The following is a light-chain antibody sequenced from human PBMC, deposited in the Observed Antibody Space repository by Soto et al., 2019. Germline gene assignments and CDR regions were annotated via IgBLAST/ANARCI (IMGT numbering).Light chain of an antibody. CDR1: QSVSSN. CDR2: GAS. V-gene: IGKV3-15*01. J-gene: IGKJ1*01. Sequence: EIVMTPSPATLSVSPGERATLSCRASQSVSSNLAWYQQKPGQAPRLLIYGASTRATGIPARFSGSASGTAFTLTLSSLQSEDFAVYYCQQYNNWPWTFGQGTKVDIK. CDR3: QQYNNWPWT.